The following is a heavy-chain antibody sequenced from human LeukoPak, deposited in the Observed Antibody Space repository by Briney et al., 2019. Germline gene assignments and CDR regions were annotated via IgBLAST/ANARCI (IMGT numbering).Heavy chain of an antibody. CDR2: INHSGST. D-gene: IGHD3-3*01. V-gene: IGHV4-34*01. CDR3: ARGNTIFGVVTPYYYYGMDV. J-gene: IGHJ6*02. CDR1: GGSFSGYY. Sequence: SETLSLTCAVYGGSFSGYYWSWIRQPPGKGLEWIGEINHSGSTNYNPSLKSRVTISVDTSKNQFSLKLSSVTAADTAVYYCARGNTIFGVVTPYYYYGMDVWVQGTTVTVSS.